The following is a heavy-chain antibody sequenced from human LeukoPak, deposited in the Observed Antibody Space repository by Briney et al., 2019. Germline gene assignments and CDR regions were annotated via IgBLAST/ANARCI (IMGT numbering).Heavy chain of an antibody. D-gene: IGHD3-3*01. J-gene: IGHJ4*02. CDR1: GYTFTNYY. CDR2: IHPSSDGT. V-gene: IGHV1-2*02. CDR3: ARGGGTVFGVIND. Sequence: ASVRVSCKASGYTFTNYYIHWVRQAPGQGLEWMGWIHPSSDGTIYAQEFQGRVTMTRDTSINTAYMELSRLRSDDTAVYFCARGGGTVFGVINDWGQGTLVTVSS.